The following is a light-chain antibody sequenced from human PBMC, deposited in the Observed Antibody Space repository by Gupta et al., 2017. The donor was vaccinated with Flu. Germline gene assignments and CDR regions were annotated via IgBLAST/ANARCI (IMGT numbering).Light chain of an antibody. J-gene: IGKJ4*01. CDR2: AAS. V-gene: IGKV1-33*01. CDR1: QGISNY. Sequence: DIRMTQSPSSLSASVGDRVTITCQASQGISNYLNWYQQKPGKAPQLLIYAASNLETGVPSRFSGRGLGTDFTLTISGLQPEDVATYYCQHEHHLLITFGGGTKVDIK. CDR3: QHEHHLLIT.